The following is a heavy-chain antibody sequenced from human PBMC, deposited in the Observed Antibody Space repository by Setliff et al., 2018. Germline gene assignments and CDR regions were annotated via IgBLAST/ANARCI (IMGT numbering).Heavy chain of an antibody. Sequence: ASVKVSCKASGYTFNSHGINWLRQAPGRGLEWLGWISPYSENTYYAQTVQDRIRVTTDTSTRTSYMELSGLRSDDTAVYFCARSSDSGYYHQRDAFDIWGQGTRVTVSS. J-gene: IGHJ3*02. D-gene: IGHD3-22*01. CDR1: GYTFNSHG. CDR2: ISPYSENT. CDR3: ARSSDSGYYHQRDAFDI. V-gene: IGHV1-18*04.